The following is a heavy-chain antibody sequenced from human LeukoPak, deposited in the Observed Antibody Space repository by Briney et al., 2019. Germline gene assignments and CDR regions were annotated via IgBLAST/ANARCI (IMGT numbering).Heavy chain of an antibody. Sequence: GGSLRLSCAASGFTFSTYAMSWVRQAPGKGLEWVSTISGSGGSTNCADSVKGRFTISRDNSKTTLYPQMNSLRAEDTALYYCAKEKSQCSGGSCSYAFDIWGQGTMVTVSS. CDR2: ISGSGGST. CDR3: AKEKSQCSGGSCSYAFDI. D-gene: IGHD2-15*01. V-gene: IGHV3-23*01. J-gene: IGHJ3*02. CDR1: GFTFSTYA.